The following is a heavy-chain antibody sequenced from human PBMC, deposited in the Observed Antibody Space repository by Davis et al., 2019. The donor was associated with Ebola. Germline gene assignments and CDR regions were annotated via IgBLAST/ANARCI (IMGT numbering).Heavy chain of an antibody. V-gene: IGHV3-21*01. CDR3: ARDRPLDFFFGDYYGMDV. CDR2: ISSSSSYI. D-gene: IGHD3-16*01. CDR1: GFTFSSYS. J-gene: IGHJ6*02. Sequence: GGSLRLSCAASGFTFSSYSMNWVRQAPGKGLEWVSSISSSSSYIYYADSVKGRFTISRDNAKNSLYLQMNSLRAEDTAVYYCARDRPLDFFFGDYYGMDVWGQGTTVTVS.